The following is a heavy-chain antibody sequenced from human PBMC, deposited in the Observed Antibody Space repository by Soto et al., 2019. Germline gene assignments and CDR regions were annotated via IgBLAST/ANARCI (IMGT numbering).Heavy chain of an antibody. CDR1: GVSITTYY. D-gene: IGHD3-10*01. CDR2: IYHSGRT. CDR3: ARDLTIGGFFDP. J-gene: IGHJ5*02. V-gene: IGHV4-59*01. Sequence: KPSETLSLTCTVSGVSITTYYWTWLRQPPGRGLEWVGYIYHSGRTNCNPSLKSRVTMSVDTSKNQFSLKLSSVTAADTAVYYSARDLTIGGFFDPWGQGTLVTVSS.